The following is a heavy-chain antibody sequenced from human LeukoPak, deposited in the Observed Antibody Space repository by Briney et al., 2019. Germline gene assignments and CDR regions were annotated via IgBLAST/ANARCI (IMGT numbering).Heavy chain of an antibody. CDR2: ISYDGSNK. CDR3: ARDEDCSGGSCMFDP. CDR1: GFTFSSYG. J-gene: IGHJ5*02. Sequence: GSLRLSCAASGFTFSSYGMHWVRQAPGKGLEWVAVISYDGSNKYYADSVKGRFTISRDNSKNTLYLQMNSLRAEDTAVYYCARDEDCSGGSCMFDPWGQGTLVTVSS. D-gene: IGHD2-15*01. V-gene: IGHV3-30*03.